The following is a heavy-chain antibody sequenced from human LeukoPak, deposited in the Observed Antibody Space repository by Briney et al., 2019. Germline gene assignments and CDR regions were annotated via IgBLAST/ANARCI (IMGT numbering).Heavy chain of an antibody. J-gene: IGHJ5*02. Sequence: GRITISRDNAKNSLYLQMNSLRAEDTAVYYCARRYSSSWLGPWGQGTLVTVSS. D-gene: IGHD6-13*01. V-gene: IGHV3-21*06. CDR3: ARRYSSSWLGP.